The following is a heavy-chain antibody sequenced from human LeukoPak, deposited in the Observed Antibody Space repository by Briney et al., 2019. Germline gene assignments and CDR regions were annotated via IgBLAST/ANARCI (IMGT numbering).Heavy chain of an antibody. Sequence: NPSETLSLTCTVSGYSISSGFDWAWIRQPPGRGLEWIGSISHSGSTHFNPSLKSRLIISLDTSKNQFSLKLTSVTATDTAVYYCARYYDRSGGAYWGQGTLVTVSS. CDR2: ISHSGST. J-gene: IGHJ4*02. D-gene: IGHD3-22*01. V-gene: IGHV4-38-2*02. CDR3: ARYYDRSGGAY. CDR1: GYSISSGFD.